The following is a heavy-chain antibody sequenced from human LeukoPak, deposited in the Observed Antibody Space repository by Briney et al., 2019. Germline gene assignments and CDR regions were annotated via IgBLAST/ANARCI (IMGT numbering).Heavy chain of an antibody. CDR2: IYYSGNT. CDR3: TRDKGHFDVDY. D-gene: IGHD3-9*01. J-gene: IGHJ4*02. V-gene: IGHV4-39*07. Sequence: SETLSLTCTVSGGSISSSGYYWGWIRQPPGKGLEWIGSIYYSGNTYYIPSLNSRLTISQDTSNNQFSLTLSSVTAADTAIYYCTRDKGHFDVDYWGQGILVTVSS. CDR1: GGSISSSGYY.